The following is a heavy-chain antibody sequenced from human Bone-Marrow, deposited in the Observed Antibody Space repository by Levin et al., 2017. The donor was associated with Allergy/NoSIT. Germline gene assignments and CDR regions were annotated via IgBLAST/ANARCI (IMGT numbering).Heavy chain of an antibody. J-gene: IGHJ4*02. V-gene: IGHV4-31*03. CDR3: AREDGYVFDY. Sequence: PSQTLSLTCTVSGGSIPSGGYHWSWIRQHPGKDLEWIGYISYRGSTYYNPSLKSRVTLSIDTSKTQFSLKLNSLTAADTAVYFCAREDGYVFDYWGQGTLVTVSS. D-gene: IGHD5-24*01. CDR1: GGSIPSGGYH. CDR2: ISYRGST.